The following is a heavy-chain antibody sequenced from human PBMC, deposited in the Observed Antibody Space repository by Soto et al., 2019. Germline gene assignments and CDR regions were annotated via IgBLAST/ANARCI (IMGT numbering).Heavy chain of an antibody. CDR3: ASKYCPSTICYLFDN. J-gene: IGHJ4*02. CDR2: IFHRGTS. V-gene: IGHV4-4*02. CDR1: GVSITSNHW. Sequence: SDTLSLTCSVSGVSITSNHWWSWVRQAPGKGLEWIGEIFHRGTSHHNPSLESRVTLSVDKSKNQFSLMLTSVTAADTAVYYCASKYCPSTICYLFDNWGQGALVTVSS. D-gene: IGHD2-15*01.